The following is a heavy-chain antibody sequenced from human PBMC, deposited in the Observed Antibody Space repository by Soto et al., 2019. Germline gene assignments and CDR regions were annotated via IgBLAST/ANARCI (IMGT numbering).Heavy chain of an antibody. CDR1: GFTFSSYW. V-gene: IGHV3-7*01. J-gene: IGHJ3*02. CDR3: AREASAPNAFDI. CDR2: IKQDGSEI. Sequence: GGSLRLSCAASGFTFSSYWMSWVRQGPGKGPEWVANIKQDGSEIYYVDSVKGRFTISRDNAKNSLYLQMNSLRAEDTAVYYCAREASAPNAFDIWGQGTMVTVSS.